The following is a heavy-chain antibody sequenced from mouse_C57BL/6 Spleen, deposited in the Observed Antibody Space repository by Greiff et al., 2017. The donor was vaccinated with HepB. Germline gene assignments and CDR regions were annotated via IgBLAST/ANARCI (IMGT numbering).Heavy chain of an antibody. CDR1: GYTFTSYW. J-gene: IGHJ4*01. CDR2: INPSSGYT. V-gene: IGHV1-7*01. CDR3: ARINTYDAMDY. Sequence: VQLQQSGAELAKPGASVKLSCKASGYTFTSYWMHWVKQRPGQGLEWIGYINPSSGYTKYNQKFKDKATLTADKYSSKAYMQLSSLTYEDSAVYYCARINTYDAMDYWGQGTSVAVSS.